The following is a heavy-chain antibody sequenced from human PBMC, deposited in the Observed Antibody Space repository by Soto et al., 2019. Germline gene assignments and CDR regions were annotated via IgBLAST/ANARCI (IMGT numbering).Heavy chain of an antibody. CDR3: AKESRASRIRITMVRGANWFDP. J-gene: IGHJ5*02. D-gene: IGHD3-10*01. V-gene: IGHV3-23*01. CDR1: GFTFSSYA. Sequence: GGSLRLSCAASGFTFSSYAMSWVRQAPGEGLEWVSAISGSGGSTYYADSVKGRFTISRDNSKNTLYLQMNSLRAEDTAVYYCAKESRASRIRITMVRGANWFDPWGQGTLVTVSS. CDR2: ISGSGGST.